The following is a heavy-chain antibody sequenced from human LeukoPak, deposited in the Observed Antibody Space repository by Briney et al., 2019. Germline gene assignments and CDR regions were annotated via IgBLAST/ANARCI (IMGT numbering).Heavy chain of an antibody. CDR1: GFTLSNHA. CDR3: ARVLSGRGSLYSYYYYMDV. J-gene: IGHJ6*03. Sequence: GGSLRLSCAASGFTLSNHAMIWVRQAPGKGLEWVSAISGSGGSTYYADSVKGRFTISRDNSKNTLYLQTNSLRAEDTAVYYCARVLSGRGSLYSYYYYMDVWGKGTTITISS. CDR2: ISGSGGST. D-gene: IGHD3-10*01. V-gene: IGHV3-23*01.